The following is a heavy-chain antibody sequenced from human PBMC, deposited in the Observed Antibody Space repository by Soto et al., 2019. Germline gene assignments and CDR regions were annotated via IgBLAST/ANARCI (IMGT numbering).Heavy chain of an antibody. D-gene: IGHD6-13*01. V-gene: IGHV1-18*01. CDR1: GYTFTSYG. J-gene: IGHJ3*02. Sequence: XSVKVSCKASGYTFTSYGIIWVRQAPGQGLEWMGWISAYNGNTNYAQKLQGRVTMTTDTSTSTAYMELRSLRSDDTAVYYCARQQQPRGAFDIWGQGTMVTVSS. CDR3: ARQQQPRGAFDI. CDR2: ISAYNGNT.